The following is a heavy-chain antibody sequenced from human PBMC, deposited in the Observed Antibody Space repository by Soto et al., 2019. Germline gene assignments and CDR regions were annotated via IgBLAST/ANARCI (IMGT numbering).Heavy chain of an antibody. CDR1: GYTFTSYG. J-gene: IGHJ6*02. V-gene: IGHV1-18*01. CDR2: ISAYNGNT. Sequence: QVQLVQSGAEVKKPGASVRVSCKASGYTFTSYGISWVRQAPGQGLEWMGWISAYNGNTKYAQILQGRVTMTTDTPTSTAYMELRSLRSDDTAVYFCARGAVAGDYYYYYGMDVWGQGTTVTLSS. D-gene: IGHD6-19*01. CDR3: ARGAVAGDYYYYYGMDV.